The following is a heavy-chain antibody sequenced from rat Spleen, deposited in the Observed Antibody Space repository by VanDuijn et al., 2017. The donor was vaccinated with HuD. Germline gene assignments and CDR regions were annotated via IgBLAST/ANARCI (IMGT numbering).Heavy chain of an antibody. CDR3: TTERYPPFAY. J-gene: IGHJ3*01. V-gene: IGHV5S10*01. Sequence: EVQLVESGGDLVQPGRSLKLSCAASGFTFSDYNMAWVRKAPKKGLEWVATMSYDGNSSYYRDSVKGRFTISRDNAKSTLYLQMDSLRSEDTATYYCTTERYPPFAYWGQGTLVTVSS. CDR1: GFTFSDYN. D-gene: IGHD1-5*01. CDR2: MSYDGNSS.